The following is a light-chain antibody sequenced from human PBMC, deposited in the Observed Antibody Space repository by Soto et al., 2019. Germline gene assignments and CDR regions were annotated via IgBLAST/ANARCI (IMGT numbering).Light chain of an antibody. V-gene: IGKV3-20*01. CDR3: QHYFNWPYT. CDR2: GAS. CDR1: QSVTSNY. Sequence: EIVLTQSPGNMSLSPGDRATLSCRASQSVTSNYLAWHQQKPGQPPRLLIFGASIRATGIPDRFSGSGSGTDFTLTISRLEPEDFALYYCQHYFNWPYTFGQGTKVDIK. J-gene: IGKJ2*01.